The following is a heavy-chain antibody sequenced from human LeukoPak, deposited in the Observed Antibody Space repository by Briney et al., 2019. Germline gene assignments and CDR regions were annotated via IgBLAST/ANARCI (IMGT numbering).Heavy chain of an antibody. D-gene: IGHD3-16*01. V-gene: IGHV4-38-2*02. J-gene: IGHJ6*02. CDR2: IYHSGST. CDR3: ARDGGGLAYYYYGMDV. Sequence: SETLSLTCTVSGYSISSGYYWGWIRQPPGKGLEWIGSIYHSGSTYYNPSLKSRVTISVDTSKNQFSLKLSSVTAADTAVYYCARDGGGLAYYYYGMDVWGQGTTVTVSS. CDR1: GYSISSGYY.